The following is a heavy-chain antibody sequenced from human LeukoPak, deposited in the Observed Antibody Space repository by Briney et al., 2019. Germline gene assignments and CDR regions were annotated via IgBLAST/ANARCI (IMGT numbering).Heavy chain of an antibody. CDR1: GLTFTSYR. J-gene: IGHJ3*02. CDR2: ISSTSGYI. D-gene: IGHD4-17*01. V-gene: IGHV3-21*01. CDR3: ARENGDYADAFDI. Sequence: GGSLRLSCAASGLTFTSYRMTWVRQAPGKGLEWVSSISSTSGYIFYADSVQGRFTISRDNAKSSLYLQMNSLRAEDTAVYYCARENGDYADAFDIWGQGTMVTVS.